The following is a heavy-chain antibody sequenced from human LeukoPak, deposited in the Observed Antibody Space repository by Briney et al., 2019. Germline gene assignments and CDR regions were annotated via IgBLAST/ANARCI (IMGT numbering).Heavy chain of an antibody. CDR1: GFTFSSYA. V-gene: IGHV3-23*01. J-gene: IGHJ6*03. Sequence: PGGSLRLSCAASGFTFSSYAMSWVRQAPGKGLEWVSAISGSGGSTYYADSVKGRFTISRDNSKNTLYLQMNSLRAEDTAVYYCAKDMGIQLWLQDYYYMDVWGKGTTVTVSS. D-gene: IGHD5-18*01. CDR2: ISGSGGST. CDR3: AKDMGIQLWLQDYYYMDV.